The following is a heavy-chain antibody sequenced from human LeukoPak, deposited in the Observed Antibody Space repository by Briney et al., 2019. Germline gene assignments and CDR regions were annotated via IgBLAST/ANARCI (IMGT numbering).Heavy chain of an antibody. D-gene: IGHD3-22*01. CDR3: ARPNITSYYDSRGYDAFDV. CDR1: GYRFNAYW. CDR2: IYPDDSDT. V-gene: IGHV5-51*01. J-gene: IGHJ3*01. Sequence: GESLKISCKGSGYRFNAYWIAWVRQMPGKGLEWMGIIYPDDSDTRYSPSFQGQVTISADKSVRTAYLQWSSLKASDAAMYYCARPNITSYYDSRGYDAFDVWGQGTMVTVSS.